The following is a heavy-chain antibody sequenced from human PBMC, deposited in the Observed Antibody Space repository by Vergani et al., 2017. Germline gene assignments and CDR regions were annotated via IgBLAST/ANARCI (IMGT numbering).Heavy chain of an antibody. CDR1: GGSISSGGYY. D-gene: IGHD3-10*01. CDR2: IYYSGST. J-gene: IGHJ5*02. Sequence: QVQLQESGPGLVKPSQTLSLTCTVSGGSISSGGYYWSWIRQHPGKGLEWIGYIYYSGSTYYNPSLKSRVTISVDTSKNQFSLKLSSMTAADTAVYYCARTTYGSGDGRQDNWFDPWGQGTLVTVSS. V-gene: IGHV4-31*03. CDR3: ARTTYGSGDGRQDNWFDP.